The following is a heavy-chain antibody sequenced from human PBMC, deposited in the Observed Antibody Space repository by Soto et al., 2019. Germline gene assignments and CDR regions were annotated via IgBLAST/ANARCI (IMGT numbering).Heavy chain of an antibody. V-gene: IGHV1-3*01. CDR3: ARDPDTAMVSYYFDY. J-gene: IGHJ4*02. CDR2: INAGNGNT. CDR1: GYTFTSYA. Sequence: ASVKVSCKASGYTFTSYAMHWVRQAPGQRLEWMGWINAGNGNTKYSQKFQGRVTITRDTSASTAYMELSSLRSEDTAVYYCARDPDTAMVSYYFDYWGQGTLVTVSS. D-gene: IGHD5-18*01.